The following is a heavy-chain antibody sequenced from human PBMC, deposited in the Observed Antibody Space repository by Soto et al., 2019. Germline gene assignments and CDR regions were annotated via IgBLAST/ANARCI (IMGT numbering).Heavy chain of an antibody. D-gene: IGHD6-6*01. CDR1: GFTLSGYA. CDR3: ARRARPDFYYMDV. V-gene: IGHV3-64*01. CDR2: ISSNGVGT. J-gene: IGHJ6*03. Sequence: EVQLAESGGGLAQPGGSLRLSCAASGFTLSGYAMDWVRQAPGKGLEYVSGISSNGVGTYYANSVQGRFTISRDNSKNTVYRQTGSLRPEDMAVYYCARRARPDFYYMDVWGKGTTVTVSS.